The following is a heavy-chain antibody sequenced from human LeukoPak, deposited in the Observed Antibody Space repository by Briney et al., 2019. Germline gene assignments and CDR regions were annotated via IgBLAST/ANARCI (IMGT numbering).Heavy chain of an antibody. CDR1: GYSISSGYY. D-gene: IGHD6-19*01. CDR2: IYHSGST. V-gene: IGHV4-38-2*02. Sequence: SETLSLTCTVSGYSISSGYYWGWIRQPPGKGLEWIGSIYHSGSTYYNPSLKSRVTISVDTSKNQFSLKLSSVTAADTAVYYCARDTASSFEYWGQGTLVTVSS. CDR3: ARDTASSFEY. J-gene: IGHJ4*02.